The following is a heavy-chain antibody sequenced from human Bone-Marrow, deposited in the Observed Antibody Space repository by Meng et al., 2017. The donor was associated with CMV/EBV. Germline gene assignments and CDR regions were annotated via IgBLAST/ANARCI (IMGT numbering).Heavy chain of an antibody. V-gene: IGHV1-2*02. J-gene: IGHJ4*02. D-gene: IGHD3-3*01. CDR1: GYTFTGYY. CDR3: ARGGGTVRFLEWLNY. Sequence: ASVKVSCKASGYTFTGYYMHWVRQAPGQGLEWMGWINPNSGGTNYAQKFQGRVTMTRDTSTSTAYMELSSLTSEDTAVYFCARGGGTVRFLEWLNYWGQGTLVTGSS. CDR2: INPNSGGT.